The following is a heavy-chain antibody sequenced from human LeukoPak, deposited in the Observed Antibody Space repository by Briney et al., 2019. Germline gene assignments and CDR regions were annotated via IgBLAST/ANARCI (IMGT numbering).Heavy chain of an antibody. CDR1: GGTFSSYA. Sequence: ASXKVSCKASGGTFSSYAISWVRQAPGQGLEWMGRINPNSGGTNYAQKFQGRVTITRDTSISTDYMELSRLRSDDTAVYYCASEAYCGGDCYSPYFDYWGQGTLVTVSS. V-gene: IGHV1-2*06. J-gene: IGHJ4*02. CDR2: INPNSGGT. D-gene: IGHD2-21*02. CDR3: ASEAYCGGDCYSPYFDY.